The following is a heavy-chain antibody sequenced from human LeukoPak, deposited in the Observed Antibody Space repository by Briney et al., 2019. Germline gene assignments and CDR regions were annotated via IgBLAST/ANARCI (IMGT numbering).Heavy chain of an antibody. Sequence: SETLSLTCTVSGGSISSGSYYWSWIRQPAGKGLEWIGRIYTSGSTNYNPSLKSRVTISVDTSKNQFSLKLSSVTAADTAVYYCARVVRFGTQADYWGQGTLVTVSS. V-gene: IGHV4-61*02. J-gene: IGHJ4*02. CDR2: IYTSGST. D-gene: IGHD3-10*01. CDR3: ARVVRFGTQADY. CDR1: GGSISSGSYY.